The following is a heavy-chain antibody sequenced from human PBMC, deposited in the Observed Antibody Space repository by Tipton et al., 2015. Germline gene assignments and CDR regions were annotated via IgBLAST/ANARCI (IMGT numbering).Heavy chain of an antibody. CDR1: GGSISSYY. J-gene: IGHJ4*02. CDR3: AREYRVFGLFYFDY. V-gene: IGHV4-59*01. Sequence: TLSLTCTVSGGSISSYYWSWIRQPPGKGLEWIGYIYYSGSTNYNPSLRSRVAMSMDTSKNQFSLKLSSVTAADTAVYYCAREYRVFGLFYFDYWGQGTLVTVSS. CDR2: IYYSGST. D-gene: IGHD3-16*01.